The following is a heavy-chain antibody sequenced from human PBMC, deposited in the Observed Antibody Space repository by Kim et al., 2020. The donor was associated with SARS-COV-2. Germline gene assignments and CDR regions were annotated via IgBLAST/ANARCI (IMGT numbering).Heavy chain of an antibody. V-gene: IGHV4-59*02. CDR1: GASVMTYY. D-gene: IGHD6-19*01. Sequence: SETLSLTCTVSGASVMTYYWTWMRQPPGKALEWIGYIYSSGATNYNPSLKSRVTISSDASKRQFSLEMTSLSAADTGVYYCLVLRYDAGWYDYWGQGTLV. J-gene: IGHJ4*02. CDR3: LVLRYDAGWYDY. CDR2: IYSSGAT.